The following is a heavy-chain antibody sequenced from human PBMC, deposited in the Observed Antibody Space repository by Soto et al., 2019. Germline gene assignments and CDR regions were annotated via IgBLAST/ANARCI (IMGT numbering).Heavy chain of an antibody. CDR1: GFTFSSYS. CDR3: ARGAMVRGVIREQDPDFDY. Sequence: EVQLVESGGGLVKPGGSLRLSCVASGFTFSSYSINWVRQAPGKGLEWVSSISTTSSYIYYADSVKGRFTISRDNSKSSLYLKMTSLRAEDTAVYYCARGAMVRGVIREQDPDFDYWGQGTLVTVSS. V-gene: IGHV3-21*01. D-gene: IGHD3-10*01. J-gene: IGHJ4*02. CDR2: ISTTSSYI.